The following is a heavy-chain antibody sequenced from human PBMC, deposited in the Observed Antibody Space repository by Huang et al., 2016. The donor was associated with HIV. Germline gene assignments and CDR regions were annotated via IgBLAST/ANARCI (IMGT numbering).Heavy chain of an antibody. D-gene: IGHD3-10*01. CDR3: ARGGSYDPLDI. J-gene: IGHJ3*02. Sequence: SSVRLSCKTSGGTFSRKAITWVRQAPGHGLEWVGVLIPIFNSPKYAQKLQGRVTITADEPTTTAYLELSSLRSEDTAMYYCARGGSYDPLDIWGQGTMVVVS. CDR2: LIPIFNSP. V-gene: IGHV1-69*13. CDR1: GGTFSRKA.